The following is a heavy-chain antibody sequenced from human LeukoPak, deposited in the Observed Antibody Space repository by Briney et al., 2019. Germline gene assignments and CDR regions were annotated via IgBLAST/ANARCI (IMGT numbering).Heavy chain of an antibody. CDR3: ARDQEGFDY. V-gene: IGHV1-46*01. CDR2: IYPRDGST. J-gene: IGHJ4*02. Sequence: ASVKVSCKASGYTFTSNYIHWVRQAPGQGLEWMGMIYPRDGSTSYAQKFQSRVTVTRDMSTSTVHMELSGLRSEDTAVYYCARDQEGFDYWGQGTLVTVSS. CDR1: GYTFTSNY.